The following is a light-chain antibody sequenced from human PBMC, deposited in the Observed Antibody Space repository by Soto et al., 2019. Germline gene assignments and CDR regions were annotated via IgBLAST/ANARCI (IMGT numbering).Light chain of an antibody. J-gene: IGKJ5*01. CDR3: MQGIQLPNP. V-gene: IGKV2D-29*01. CDR2: GVS. CDR1: QSLLHTDGKTY. Sequence: EIVMTQTALSLSVTPGQPSSISCKSRQSLLHTDGKTYLYWYLQKAGQPPQLLIYGVSNRFSGVPDRFSGSGSGTDFTLKISRVEAEDVAIYYCMQGIQLPNPFGQGTRLEIK.